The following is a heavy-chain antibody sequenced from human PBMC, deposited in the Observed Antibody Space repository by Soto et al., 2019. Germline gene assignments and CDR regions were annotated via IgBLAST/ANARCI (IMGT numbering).Heavy chain of an antibody. CDR3: ARDIGAHSSSFNLPRLGMDV. D-gene: IGHD6-6*01. CDR1: GYTFTGYY. Sequence: QVQLVQSGAEVKKPGASVKVSCKASGYTFTGYYMHWVRQAPGQGLEWMGWINPNSGGTNYAQKFQGWVTMTRDTSISTACMELSRLRSDDTAVYYCARDIGAHSSSFNLPRLGMDVWGQGTTVTVSS. V-gene: IGHV1-2*04. J-gene: IGHJ6*02. CDR2: INPNSGGT.